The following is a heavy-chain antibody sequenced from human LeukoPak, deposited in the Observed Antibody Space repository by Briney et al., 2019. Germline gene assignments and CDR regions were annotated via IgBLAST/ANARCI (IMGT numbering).Heavy chain of an antibody. CDR3: ARAVVGVTRSFDY. Sequence: GGSLRLSCAASGFTVSSNYMSWVRQAPGKGLEWVSVIYSGGSTYYADSVKGRFTISRDNSKNTLYLQMNSLRAEDTAVYYCARAVVGVTRSFDYWGQGTLVTVSS. CDR1: GFTVSSNY. J-gene: IGHJ4*02. CDR2: IYSGGST. D-gene: IGHD1-26*01. V-gene: IGHV3-66*01.